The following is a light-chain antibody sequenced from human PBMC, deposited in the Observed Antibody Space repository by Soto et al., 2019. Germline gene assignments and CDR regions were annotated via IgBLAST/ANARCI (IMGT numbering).Light chain of an antibody. Sequence: DIQMTQSPSTLPASVGGRVTITCRASQTISSWLAWYQQKPGKAPKLLIYKASTLKSGVPSRFSGSGSGTEFTLTISSLQPDDFATYYCQHYNSYSEAFGQGTKVDIK. CDR1: QTISSW. V-gene: IGKV1-5*03. CDR3: QHYNSYSEA. CDR2: KAS. J-gene: IGKJ1*01.